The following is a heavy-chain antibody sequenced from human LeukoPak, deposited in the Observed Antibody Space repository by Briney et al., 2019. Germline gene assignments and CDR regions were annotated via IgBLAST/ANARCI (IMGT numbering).Heavy chain of an antibody. CDR3: ARNGQLVRAYYYYYYGMDV. J-gene: IGHJ6*02. Sequence: PGGSLRLSCAASGFTFSDYYMSWIRQAPGKGLEWVSYISSSGSTIYYADSVKGRFTISRDNAKNSLYLQMNSLRAEDTAVYYCARNGQLVRAYYYYYYGMDVWGQGTTVTVSS. D-gene: IGHD6-6*01. CDR2: ISSSGSTI. V-gene: IGHV3-11*01. CDR1: GFTFSDYY.